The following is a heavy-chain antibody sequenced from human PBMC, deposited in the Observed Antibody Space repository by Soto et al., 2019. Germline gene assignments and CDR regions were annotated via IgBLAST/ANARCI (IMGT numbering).Heavy chain of an antibody. CDR3: ARSRCAFYSYFDL. CDR2: IYYSGST. D-gene: IGHD3-16*01. CDR1: GGSISTYY. J-gene: IGHJ2*01. Sequence: QVQLQESGPGLVKPWETLSLTCPISGGSISTYYWNWIRQPPGKGLEWIGYIYYSGSTNYNPSLKSRVTISVDTSNNQVSLKLSSVTAADTSVYYCARSRCAFYSYFDLWGRGTLVTVSS. V-gene: IGHV4-59*01.